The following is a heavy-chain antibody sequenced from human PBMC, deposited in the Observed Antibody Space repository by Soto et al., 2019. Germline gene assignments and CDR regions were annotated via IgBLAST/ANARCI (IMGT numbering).Heavy chain of an antibody. CDR1: GDSISSRAYY. CDR3: ATSTMTSNWFDP. D-gene: IGHD3-3*01. Sequence: QLQLQESGPGLVKPSQTLSLTCSVSGDSISSRAYYWGWIRQPPGKGLEWIGNYCYFGSTYYNPSLRSRVTISVDTSNNQLSMRLRSVTAADTAVYYCATSTMTSNWFDPWGQGTLVTVSS. V-gene: IGHV4-39*01. CDR2: YCYFGST. J-gene: IGHJ5*02.